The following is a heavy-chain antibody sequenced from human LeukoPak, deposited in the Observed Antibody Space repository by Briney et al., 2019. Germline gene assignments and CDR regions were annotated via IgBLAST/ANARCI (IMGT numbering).Heavy chain of an antibody. J-gene: IGHJ2*01. D-gene: IGHD3-22*01. CDR3: AREITPRAYYDSSGYSRYFDL. CDR2: IIPIFGTA. Sequence: SVKVSCKASGGTFSSYAISWVRQAPGQGLEWMGGIIPIFGTANYAQKFQGRVTITTDESTSTAYMELSSLRSEDTAAYYCAREITPRAYYDSSGYSRYFDLWGRGTLVTVSS. V-gene: IGHV1-69*05. CDR1: GGTFSSYA.